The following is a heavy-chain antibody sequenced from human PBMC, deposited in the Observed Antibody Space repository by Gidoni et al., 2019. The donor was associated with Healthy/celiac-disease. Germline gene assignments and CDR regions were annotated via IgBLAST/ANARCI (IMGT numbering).Heavy chain of an antibody. V-gene: IGHV3-23*01. CDR3: AKTKGVITPNYFDY. J-gene: IGHJ4*02. CDR2: ISGSGGST. CDR1: GFPFSSYA. D-gene: IGHD3-3*01. Sequence: EVQLLESGGGLVQPGGSLRLSCSSSGFPFSSYAMSWVRQAPGKGLEWVSAISGSGGSTYYADSVKGRFTISRDNSKNTLYLQMNSLRAEDTAVYYCAKTKGVITPNYFDYWGQGTLVTVSS.